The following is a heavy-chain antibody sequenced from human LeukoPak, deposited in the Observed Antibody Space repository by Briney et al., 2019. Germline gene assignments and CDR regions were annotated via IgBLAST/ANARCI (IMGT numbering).Heavy chain of an antibody. CDR2: IHYSGST. J-gene: IGHJ4*02. Sequence: SETPSLTCTVSGGSISSYYWTWIRQPPGKGLEWIGYIHYSGSTKYNPSLKSRVTISVDTSKNQFSLKLSSVTAADTAVYYCASHSSGFSYYFDYWGQGTLVTVSS. D-gene: IGHD6-19*01. CDR3: ASHSSGFSYYFDY. V-gene: IGHV4-59*01. CDR1: GGSISSYY.